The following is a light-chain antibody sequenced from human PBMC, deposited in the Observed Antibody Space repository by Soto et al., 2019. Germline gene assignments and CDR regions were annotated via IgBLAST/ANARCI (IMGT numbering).Light chain of an antibody. V-gene: IGLV1-40*01. CDR2: ANN. CDR3: QAYDNALGSSEA. CDR1: SFNIGAGYD. J-gene: IGLJ2*01. Sequence: QSLLTHPPSVSGAPGQRVTISCTGSSFNIGAGYDVHWYQQFPGTAPKLLIYANNNRPSGVPERFSGSRSGASASLAITGLQAEDEADYYCQAYDNALGSSEAFGGGTKVTVL.